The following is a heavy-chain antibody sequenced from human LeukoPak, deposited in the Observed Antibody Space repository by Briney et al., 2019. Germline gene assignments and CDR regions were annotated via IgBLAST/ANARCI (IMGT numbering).Heavy chain of an antibody. CDR3: ARDRRSGLYH. J-gene: IGHJ5*02. Sequence: PGGSLRLSCAASGFSFSSSWMAWVRQAPGQGLEWVANLKQDAYQTFYLESVKGRSTISKDNAKNSLYLYMNSLRVEDTAMYYCARDRRSGLYHWGQGALVTVSS. V-gene: IGHV3-7*03. CDR1: GFSFSSSW. CDR2: LKQDAYQT. D-gene: IGHD6-19*01.